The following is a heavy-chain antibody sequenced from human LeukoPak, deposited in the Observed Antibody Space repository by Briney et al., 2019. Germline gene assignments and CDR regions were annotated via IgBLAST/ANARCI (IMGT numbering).Heavy chain of an antibody. V-gene: IGHV4-34*01. D-gene: IGHD2-2*02. Sequence: PSETLSLTCAVYGGSFSGYYWSWIRQPPGKGLEWIGEINHSGSTNYNPSLKSRVTISVDTSKNQFSLKLSSVTAADTAVYYCARDGSPQEGIVVVPAATPWFDPWGQGTLVTVSS. CDR1: GGSFSGYY. J-gene: IGHJ5*02. CDR2: INHSGST. CDR3: ARDGSPQEGIVVVPAATPWFDP.